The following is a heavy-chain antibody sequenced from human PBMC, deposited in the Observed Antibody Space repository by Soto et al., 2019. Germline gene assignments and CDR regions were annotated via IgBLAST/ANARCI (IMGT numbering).Heavy chain of an antibody. CDR3: ARDFAYFDS. Sequence: PSETLSLTCTVSGGSFRSGSYHWSWIRQPPGKGLEWIGYVYHTGRTNYNPSLKSRVSISMDTSKNQFSLNLDSVTAADTAVYFCARDFAYFDSWGQGTLVTVPQ. D-gene: IGHD3-3*01. J-gene: IGHJ4*02. V-gene: IGHV4-61*01. CDR1: GGSFRSGSYH. CDR2: VYHTGRT.